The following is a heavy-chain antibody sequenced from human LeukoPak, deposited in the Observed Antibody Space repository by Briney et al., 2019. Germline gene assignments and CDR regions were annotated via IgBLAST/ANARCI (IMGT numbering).Heavy chain of an antibody. J-gene: IGHJ5*02. Sequence: EGSLRLSCAASGFTFSGSAMHWVRQASGKGLEWVGRIRSKANSYATAYAASVKGRFTISRDDSKNTAYLQMNSLKTEDTAVYYCTRRSLGGSLDPWGQGTLVTVSS. CDR1: GFTFSGSA. CDR2: IRSKANSYAT. V-gene: IGHV3-73*01. CDR3: TRRSLGGSLDP. D-gene: IGHD3-16*01.